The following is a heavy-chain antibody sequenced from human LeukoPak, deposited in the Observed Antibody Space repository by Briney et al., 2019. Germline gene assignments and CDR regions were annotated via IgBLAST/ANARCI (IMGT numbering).Heavy chain of an antibody. V-gene: IGHV3-30-3*01. CDR2: ISYDGSNK. J-gene: IGHJ3*02. D-gene: IGHD1-26*01. CDR1: GFTFSSYA. CDR3: ARERMVGATRDAFDI. Sequence: GGSLRLSCAASGFTFSSYAMHWVRQAPGKGLEWVAVISYDGSNKYYADSVKGRFTISRDNSKNTLYLQMNSLRAEDTAVYYCARERMVGATRDAFDIWGQGTMVTVS.